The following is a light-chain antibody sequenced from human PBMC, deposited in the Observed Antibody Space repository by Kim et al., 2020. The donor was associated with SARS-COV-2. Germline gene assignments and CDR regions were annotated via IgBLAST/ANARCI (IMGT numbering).Light chain of an antibody. CDR2: EVS. Sequence: GQSVTISCTGTSSDIGGYNYVSWYQHHPGKVPKLIIYEVSKRPSGVPDRFSGSKSGNTASLTVSGLQPDDEADYYCSSYGGSDNLLFGGGTQLTVL. CDR3: SSYGGSDNLL. V-gene: IGLV2-8*01. J-gene: IGLJ2*01. CDR1: SSDIGGYNY.